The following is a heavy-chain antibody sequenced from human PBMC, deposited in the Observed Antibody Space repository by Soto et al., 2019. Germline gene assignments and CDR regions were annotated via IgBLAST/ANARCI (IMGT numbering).Heavy chain of an antibody. D-gene: IGHD3-22*01. CDR1: GGSISSGGYY. CDR2: IYYSGST. Sequence: PSETLSLTCTVSGGSISSGGYYWSWIRQHPGKGLEWIGYIYYSGSTYYNPSLKSRVTISVDTSKNQFSLKLSSVTAADTAVYYCARGQDYDSSGYNWFDPWGQGTLVTVSS. V-gene: IGHV4-31*03. CDR3: ARGQDYDSSGYNWFDP. J-gene: IGHJ5*02.